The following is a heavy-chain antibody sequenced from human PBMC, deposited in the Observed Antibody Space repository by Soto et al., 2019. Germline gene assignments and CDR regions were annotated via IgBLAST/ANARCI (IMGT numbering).Heavy chain of an antibody. CDR3: ARGTPITLSVPGGSLDY. CDR1: GYTFTSYG. V-gene: IGHV1-18*01. CDR2: ISAYNGNT. J-gene: IGHJ4*01. Sequence: QVQLVQSGAEVKKPGASVRVSCKASGYTFTSYGISWVRQAPGQGLEWMAWISAYNGNTNYAQKLQGRLTMTTDTSTSTAYMELRSLRSDDTAVYFCARGTPITLSVPGGSLDYWGHGTLVTVSS. D-gene: IGHD1-26*01.